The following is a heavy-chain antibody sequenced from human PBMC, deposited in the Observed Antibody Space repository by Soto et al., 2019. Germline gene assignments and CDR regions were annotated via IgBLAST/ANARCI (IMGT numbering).Heavy chain of an antibody. D-gene: IGHD6-13*01. J-gene: IGHJ6*03. Sequence: PGGSLRLSCAASGFTFDDYGMSWVRQAPGKGLEWVSGINWNGGSTGYADSVKGRFTISRDNAKNSLYLQMNSLRAEDTALYHCARHPTSSSWYFDYWGQGTLVTVSSDYYYYYYMDVWGKGTTVTVSS. CDR2: INWNGGST. CDR3: ARHPTSSSWYFDYWGQGTLVTVSSDYYYYYYMDV. CDR1: GFTFDDYG. V-gene: IGHV3-20*01.